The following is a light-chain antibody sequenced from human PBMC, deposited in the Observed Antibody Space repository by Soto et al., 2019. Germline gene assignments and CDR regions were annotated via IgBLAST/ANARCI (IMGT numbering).Light chain of an antibody. Sequence: DIQVTQSPSTLSGAVGDRVTITCRASQTISSWLAWYQQKPGRAPKLLIYAASSLQSGVPSRFSGSGSGTDFTLTISSLEPEDFATYYCHQLNSFPITFGQGTRLEIK. CDR2: AAS. CDR1: QTISSW. J-gene: IGKJ5*01. CDR3: HQLNSFPIT. V-gene: IGKV1-12*01.